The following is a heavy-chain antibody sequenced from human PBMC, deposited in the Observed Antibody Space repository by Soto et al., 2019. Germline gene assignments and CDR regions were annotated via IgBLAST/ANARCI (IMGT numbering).Heavy chain of an antibody. V-gene: IGHV5-51*03. CDR3: ATSFRIALGRGYYYYGMDV. CDR1: GYSFTNFW. J-gene: IGHJ6*02. Sequence: EVQLVQSGAEVKKSGESLKISCKGSGYSFTNFWIGWVRQMPGKGLEWMGIIYPDDSDTRYSPSFQGQVTISADKSISTAYLQWSSLKASDTAIYYCATSFRIALGRGYYYYGMDVWGQGTTVTVPS. CDR2: IYPDDSDT. D-gene: IGHD7-27*01.